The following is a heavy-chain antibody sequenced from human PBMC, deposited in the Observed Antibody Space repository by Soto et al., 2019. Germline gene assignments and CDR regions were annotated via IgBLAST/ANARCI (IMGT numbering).Heavy chain of an antibody. V-gene: IGHV4-39*01. CDR3: ARAEGTYYYGMDV. CDR2: IYYSGST. J-gene: IGHJ6*02. CDR1: GGSISSYY. Sequence: SETLSLTCTVSGGSISSYYWSWIRQPPGKGLEWIGSIYYSGSTYYNPSLKSRVTISVDTSKNQFSLKLSSVTAADTAVYYCARAEGTYYYGMDVWGQGTTVTVSS. D-gene: IGHD1-1*01.